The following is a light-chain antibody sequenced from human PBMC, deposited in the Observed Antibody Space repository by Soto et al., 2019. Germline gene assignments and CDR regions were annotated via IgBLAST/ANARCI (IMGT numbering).Light chain of an antibody. CDR2: GAS. CDR3: QQYGSTLLYT. Sequence: EIVLTQSPGTLSLSPGERATLSCRASQSVSSSYLAWYQQKPGQATRLLIYGASSRATGIPDRFSGSGSGTDFTLTISRLEPEDFAGYYCQQYGSTLLYTFGQGTKLEIK. CDR1: QSVSSSY. V-gene: IGKV3-20*01. J-gene: IGKJ2*01.